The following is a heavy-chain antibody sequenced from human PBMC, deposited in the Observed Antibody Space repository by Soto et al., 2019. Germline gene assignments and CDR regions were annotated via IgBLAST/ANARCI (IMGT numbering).Heavy chain of an antibody. CDR3: ARSPYYDFWSGPYYFDY. CDR1: GYTFTGYY. CDR2: INPNSGGT. D-gene: IGHD3-3*01. J-gene: IGHJ4*02. Sequence: ASVKVSCKASGYTFTGYYMHWVRQAPGQGLEWMGWINPNSGGTNYAQKFQGWVTMTRDTSISTAYMELSRLRSDDTAVYYCARSPYYDFWSGPYYFDYWGQGTLVTVSS. V-gene: IGHV1-2*04.